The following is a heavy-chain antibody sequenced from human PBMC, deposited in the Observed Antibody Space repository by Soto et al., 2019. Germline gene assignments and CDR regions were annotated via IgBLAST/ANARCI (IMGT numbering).Heavy chain of an antibody. Sequence: PGGSLRLSCAASGFTFSSHEMNWVRQTPGKGLEWISHITSSGSTIYYADSVKGRFTISRDNARNSLYLQMNSLRAEDTATYYCARVRQYYYYAMDVWGQGTTVTV. CDR2: ITSSGSTI. CDR1: GFTFSSHE. V-gene: IGHV3-48*03. D-gene: IGHD1-1*01. CDR3: ARVRQYYYYAMDV. J-gene: IGHJ6*02.